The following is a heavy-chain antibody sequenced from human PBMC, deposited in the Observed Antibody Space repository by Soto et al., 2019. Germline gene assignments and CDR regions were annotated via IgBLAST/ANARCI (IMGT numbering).Heavy chain of an antibody. Sequence: KSSETLSLTCTVSGGSISSSSYYWGWIRQPPGKGLEWIGSIYYSGSTYYNPSLKSRVTISVDTSKNQFSLKLSSVTAADTAVYYCARASGCSGDSSAFDPWGQGTLITVSS. CDR3: ARASGCSGDSSAFDP. V-gene: IGHV4-39*07. D-gene: IGHD2-15*01. CDR1: GGSISSSSYY. J-gene: IGHJ5*02. CDR2: IYYSGST.